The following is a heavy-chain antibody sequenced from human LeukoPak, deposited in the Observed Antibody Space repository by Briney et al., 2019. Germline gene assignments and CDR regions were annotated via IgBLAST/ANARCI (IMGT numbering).Heavy chain of an antibody. Sequence: SETLSLTCTVTGGSVTDYYWSWIRQSPGKGLEWIGYIYYTGTSYNPSLKSRVTISADTSKNQFSLKLISVTAADTAVYYCASRKLGNDYWGQGTLVTVSS. D-gene: IGHD7-27*01. J-gene: IGHJ4*02. CDR3: ASRKLGNDY. CDR1: GGSVTDYY. V-gene: IGHV4-59*02. CDR2: IYYTGT.